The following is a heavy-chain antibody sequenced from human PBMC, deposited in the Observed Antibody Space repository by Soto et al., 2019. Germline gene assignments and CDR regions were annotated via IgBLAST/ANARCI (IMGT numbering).Heavy chain of an antibody. CDR2: IFYSGSN. V-gene: IGHV4-31*03. CDR3: ANYASGTYSLDY. Sequence: SETLSLTCTVSGGSIRSGGYSWSWIRQLPGKGLEGIGYIFYSGSNYYNPSLKSRVTISVDTSKSQFSLKRTSVTAADTAVYYCANYASGTYSLDYWGQGALVTVSS. J-gene: IGHJ4*02. CDR1: GGSIRSGGYS. D-gene: IGHD3-10*01.